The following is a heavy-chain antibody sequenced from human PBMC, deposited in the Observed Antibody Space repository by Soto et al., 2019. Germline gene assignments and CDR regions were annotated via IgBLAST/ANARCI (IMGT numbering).Heavy chain of an antibody. CDR3: AREDSIIIPAVSDF. D-gene: IGHD2-2*01. Sequence: VGSLRLSCTVSGFAFNNYGINWVRQAPGRGLEWVSSISKSDYTYYSDSVKGRFTISRDNAKNSVSLQMNTLRVEDTAVYYCAREDSIIIPAVSDFWGQGTLVTVSS. V-gene: IGHV3-21*01. CDR2: ISKSDYT. CDR1: GFAFNNYG. J-gene: IGHJ4*02.